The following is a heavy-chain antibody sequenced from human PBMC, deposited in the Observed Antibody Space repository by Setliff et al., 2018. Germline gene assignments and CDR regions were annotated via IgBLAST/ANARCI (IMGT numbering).Heavy chain of an antibody. Sequence: ASVKVSCKASGYSFTSYNIHWARQAPGQGLEWMGWISPGNCNTAYSQKIQDRVTITRDTSASTAYMELSSLRSEDTAVYYCARVGFGYYSTSGAWYFDNWGQGTLVTVSS. CDR1: GYSFTSYN. J-gene: IGHJ4*02. V-gene: IGHV1-3*01. CDR3: ARVGFGYYSTSGAWYFDN. CDR2: ISPGNCNT. D-gene: IGHD2-8*01.